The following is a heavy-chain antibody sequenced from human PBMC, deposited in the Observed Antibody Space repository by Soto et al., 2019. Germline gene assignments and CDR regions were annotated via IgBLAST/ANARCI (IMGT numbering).Heavy chain of an antibody. J-gene: IGHJ4*02. CDR1: GFTFDDYA. CDR2: ISWNSGSI. V-gene: IGHV3-9*01. CDR3: AKDHCTGSRCYSDY. D-gene: IGHD2-8*02. Sequence: EVQLVESGGGLVQPGRSPRLSCAASGFTFDDYAMHWVRQAPGKGLEWVSGISWNSGSIGYADSVKGRFTISRDNAKNSLHLQMNSLRAEDTALYYCAKDHCTGSRCYSDYWGQGTLVTVSS.